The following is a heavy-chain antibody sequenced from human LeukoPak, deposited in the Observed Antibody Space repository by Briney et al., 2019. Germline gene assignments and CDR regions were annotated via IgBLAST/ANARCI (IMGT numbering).Heavy chain of an antibody. Sequence: ASETLSLTCTVSGGSISSSSAYWGWIRQPPGKGLEWIGSIYYSGSTYYNPSLKSRVTISVDTSKNQFSLKLSSVTAADTAVYYCARSAYYYDSSGYPGDAFDIWGQGTMVTVSS. D-gene: IGHD3-22*01. CDR2: IYYSGST. CDR1: GGSISSSSAY. V-gene: IGHV4-39*01. CDR3: ARSAYYYDSSGYPGDAFDI. J-gene: IGHJ3*02.